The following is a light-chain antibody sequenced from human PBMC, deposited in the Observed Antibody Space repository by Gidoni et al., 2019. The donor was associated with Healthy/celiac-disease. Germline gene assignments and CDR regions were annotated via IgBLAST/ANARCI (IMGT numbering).Light chain of an antibody. CDR1: QDISNY. V-gene: IGKV1-33*01. CDR2: DAS. Sequence: DIQMTQSPSSLSESVGDRVTITCQASQDISNYLNWYQQKPGKAPKLLIYDASNLETGVPSRFSGSGSGTDFTFTISSLQPEDIATYYCQQYDNLPATFGPGTKVDIK. J-gene: IGKJ3*01. CDR3: QQYDNLPAT.